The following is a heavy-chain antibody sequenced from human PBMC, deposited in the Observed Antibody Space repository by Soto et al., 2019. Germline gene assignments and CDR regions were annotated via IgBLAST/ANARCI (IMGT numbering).Heavy chain of an antibody. CDR2: IYYSGST. J-gene: IGHJ6*02. D-gene: IGHD1-26*01. CDR3: ACGSYDYYYYGMDV. Sequence: SETLSLTCTVSGGSISSSSYYWGWIRQPPGKGLEWIGSIYYSGSTYYNPSLKSRVTISVDTSKNQFSLKLSSVTAADTAVYYCACGSYDYYYYGMDVWGQGTTVTVSS. V-gene: IGHV4-39*01. CDR1: GGSISSSSYY.